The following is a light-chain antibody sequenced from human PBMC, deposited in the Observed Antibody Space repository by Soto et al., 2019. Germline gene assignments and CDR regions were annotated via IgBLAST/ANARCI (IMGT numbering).Light chain of an antibody. CDR2: WAS. J-gene: IGKJ4*01. CDR1: QSVLYSSNNKNY. CDR3: QQYYSTLLT. V-gene: IGKV4-1*01. Sequence: DIVMTQSPDSLAVSLGERATINCKSSQSVLYSSNNKNYLAWYQQKPGQPPKLLIYWASTRESGVPDRFSGSGSGTDFTLTISSLQAEDVALYYCQQYYSTLLTFGGGTKVEI.